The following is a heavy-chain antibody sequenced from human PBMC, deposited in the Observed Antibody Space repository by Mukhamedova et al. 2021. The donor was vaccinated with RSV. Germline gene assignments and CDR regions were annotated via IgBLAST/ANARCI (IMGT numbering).Heavy chain of an antibody. V-gene: IGHV3-9*01. J-gene: IGHJ5*01. CDR2: ISWNSGTK. CDR3: IKGGGRFGELLTNWFDS. D-gene: IGHD3-10*01. Sequence: GLEWVSGISWNSGTKDYADSAKGRFTISRDNAKNSLYLQMNSLRAEDTALYYCIKGGGRFGELLTNWFDSWGQGTLVTVSS.